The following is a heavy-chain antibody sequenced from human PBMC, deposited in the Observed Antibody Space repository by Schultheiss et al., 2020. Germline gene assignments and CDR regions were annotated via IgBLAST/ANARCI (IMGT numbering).Heavy chain of an antibody. CDR3: AKALGSYWYFDL. Sequence: GGSLRLSCAASGFTFDDYAMHWVRQAPGKGLEWVSGISGSGGSTYYADSVKGRFTISRDNSKNTLYLQMNSLRAEDTAVYYCAKALGSYWYFDLWGRGTLVNVSS. CDR2: ISGSGGST. CDR1: GFTFDDYA. J-gene: IGHJ2*01. D-gene: IGHD3-10*01. V-gene: IGHV3-23*01.